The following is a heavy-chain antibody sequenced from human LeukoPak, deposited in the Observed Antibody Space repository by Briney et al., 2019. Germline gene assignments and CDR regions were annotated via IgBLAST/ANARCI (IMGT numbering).Heavy chain of an antibody. CDR2: ISGSGGST. V-gene: IGHV3-23*01. Sequence: GGSLRLSCAASGFSFSNYAMSWVRQAPGKGLEWVSVISGSGGSTYYADSVKGRFTTSRDNSKNTLYLQMNSLRAEDTAVYYCAKNSGSYDLHYWGQGTLVTVSS. CDR1: GFSFSNYA. CDR3: AKNSGSYDLHY. J-gene: IGHJ4*02. D-gene: IGHD1-26*01.